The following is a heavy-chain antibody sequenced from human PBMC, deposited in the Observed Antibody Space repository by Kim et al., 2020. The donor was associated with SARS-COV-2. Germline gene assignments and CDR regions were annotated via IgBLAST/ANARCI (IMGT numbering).Heavy chain of an antibody. D-gene: IGHD6-13*01. CDR1: GFTFNTYS. CDR3: ARGVFQRAAAGFDY. J-gene: IGHJ4*02. CDR2: ISSSSNTI. Sequence: GGSLRLSCAASGFTFNTYSMNWVRQAPGKGLEWVSYISSSSNTIYYAASVKGRFTISRDNAKNSLFLQMNSLRAEDTAVYYCARGVFQRAAAGFDYWGQG. V-gene: IGHV3-48*04.